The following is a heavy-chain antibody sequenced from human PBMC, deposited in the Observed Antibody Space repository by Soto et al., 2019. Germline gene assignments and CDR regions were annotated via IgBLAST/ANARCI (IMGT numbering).Heavy chain of an antibody. D-gene: IGHD6-6*01. V-gene: IGHV4-31*03. CDR1: GGSISSGCNY. CDR3: ASGPLPGAARGYFDY. Sequence: SETLSLTCTVSGGSISSGCNYWSWLPQHPGKGLEGIGHLDYSGSAYYNPSLKSRVTISVATSKNQFSLKLSSVTAADTAVYYCASGPLPGAARGYFDYWGQGTLVTVSS. CDR2: LDYSGSA. J-gene: IGHJ4*02.